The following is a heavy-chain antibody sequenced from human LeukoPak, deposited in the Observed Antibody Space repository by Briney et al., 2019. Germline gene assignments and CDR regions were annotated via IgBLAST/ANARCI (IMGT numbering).Heavy chain of an antibody. Sequence: GGSLRLSCAASGFTFSSYSMNWVRQAPGKGLEWVSSISSSSSYIYYADSAKGRFTISRDNAKNSLYLQMNSLRAEDTAVYYCARGQEYDYVWGSYPFDYWGQGTLVTVSS. CDR1: GFTFSSYS. V-gene: IGHV3-21*01. J-gene: IGHJ4*02. D-gene: IGHD3-16*02. CDR2: ISSSSSYI. CDR3: ARGQEYDYVWGSYPFDY.